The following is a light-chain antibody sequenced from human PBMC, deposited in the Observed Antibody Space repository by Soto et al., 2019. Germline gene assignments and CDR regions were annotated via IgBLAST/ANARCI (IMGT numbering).Light chain of an antibody. CDR1: QSISSY. CDR3: QQYDNLPLLT. V-gene: IGKV1-39*01. Sequence: DIQMTQSPSSLSASVGDRVTITCRASQSISSYLNWYQQKPGKAPKLLIYAASSLQSGVPSRFSGSGSGTDFTLAISSLQPEDIATYYCQQYDNLPLLTFGGGTKVEIK. CDR2: AAS. J-gene: IGKJ4*01.